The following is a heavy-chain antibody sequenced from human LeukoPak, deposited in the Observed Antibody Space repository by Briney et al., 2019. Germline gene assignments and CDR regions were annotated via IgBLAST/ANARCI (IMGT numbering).Heavy chain of an antibody. D-gene: IGHD3-22*01. V-gene: IGHV3-53*01. CDR2: RQPGNVS. CDR1: GFGVSSNH. J-gene: IGHJ4*02. Sequence: GGSLRVSCAVSGFGVSSNHVAWVRQAPGKGLEWVSVRQPGNVSYYADSVKGRFTTSADSSKNSLYLQMNNLRSEDTALYYCARERDYDTYFDYWGQGTLVTVSS. CDR3: ARERDYDTYFDY.